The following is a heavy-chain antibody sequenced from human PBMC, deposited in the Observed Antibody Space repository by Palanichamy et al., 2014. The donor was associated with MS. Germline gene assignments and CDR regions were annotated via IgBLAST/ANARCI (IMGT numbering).Heavy chain of an antibody. J-gene: IGHJ4*02. CDR1: GFTFNNAW. V-gene: IGHV3-15*01. CDR3: TTDRRNDDDYRQFDY. Sequence: EVQLVESGGGFVKPGGSLRLSCAASGFTFNNAWMSWVRQAPGRGLEWVGRIKTKTEGGTTDYAAPLKGRFTISRDDSESTLYLQMYSLKTEDTAVYYCTTDRRNDDDYRQFDYWGQGTLVTVSS. CDR2: IKTKTEGGTT. D-gene: IGHD3-16*01.